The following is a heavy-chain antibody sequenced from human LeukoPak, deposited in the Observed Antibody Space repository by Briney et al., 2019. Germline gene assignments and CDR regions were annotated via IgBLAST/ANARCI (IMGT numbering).Heavy chain of an antibody. J-gene: IGHJ4*02. CDR3: AKVPVYHYYDSSGYYYPFDY. Sequence: GGSLRLSCAASGFTFSSYGMSWVRQAPGKGLEGVSAISGSGGSTYYADSVKGRFTISRDNSKNTLYLQMNSLRAEDTAVYYCAKVPVYHYYDSSGYYYPFDYWGQGTLVTVSS. CDR1: GFTFSSYG. V-gene: IGHV3-23*01. CDR2: ISGSGGST. D-gene: IGHD3-22*01.